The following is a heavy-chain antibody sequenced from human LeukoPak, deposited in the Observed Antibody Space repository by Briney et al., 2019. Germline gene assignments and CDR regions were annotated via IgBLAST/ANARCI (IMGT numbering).Heavy chain of an antibody. Sequence: GGSLRLSCAASGFTFSSYGMHWVRQAPGKGLEWVAFIRYDGSNKYYADSVKGRFTISRDNSKNTLYLQMNSLRAEDTAVYYCAKEVSGSRGSFFDYWGQGTLVTVSS. D-gene: IGHD6-19*01. CDR3: AKEVSGSRGSFFDY. J-gene: IGHJ4*02. CDR2: IRYDGSNK. CDR1: GFTFSSYG. V-gene: IGHV3-30*02.